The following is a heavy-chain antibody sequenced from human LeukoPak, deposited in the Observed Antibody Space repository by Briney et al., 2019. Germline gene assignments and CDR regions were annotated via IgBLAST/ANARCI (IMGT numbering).Heavy chain of an antibody. Sequence: ASVKVSCKASGYTFTSYGISWVRQAPGQGLEWMGWISAYNGNTNYAQKFQGRVTITADKSTSTAYMELSSLRSEDTAVYYCARGSSGPLSFDYWGQGTLVAVSS. J-gene: IGHJ4*02. CDR1: GYTFTSYG. CDR2: ISAYNGNT. CDR3: ARGSSGPLSFDY. D-gene: IGHD6-25*01. V-gene: IGHV1-18*01.